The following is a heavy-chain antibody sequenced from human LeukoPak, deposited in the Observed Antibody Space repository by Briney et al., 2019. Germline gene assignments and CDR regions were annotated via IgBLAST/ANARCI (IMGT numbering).Heavy chain of an antibody. Sequence: SETLSLTCAVYGGSFSGYYWSWIRQPPGKGLEWIGEINHSGSTNYNPSLKSRVTISVDTSKNQFFLKLSSVTAADTAVYYCARPLNRYCSGGSCYSHYFDYWGQGTLVTVSS. CDR2: INHSGST. V-gene: IGHV4-34*01. D-gene: IGHD2-15*01. J-gene: IGHJ4*02. CDR3: ARPLNRYCSGGSCYSHYFDY. CDR1: GGSFSGYY.